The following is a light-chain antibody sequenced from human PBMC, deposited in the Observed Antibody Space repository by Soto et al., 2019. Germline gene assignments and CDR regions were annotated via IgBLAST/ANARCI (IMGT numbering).Light chain of an antibody. V-gene: IGKV3-20*01. J-gene: IGKJ4*01. Sequence: EIVLTQSPGTLSLSPGERATLSCRASQSVSSSYLAWYQQKPGQAPRLLIYGASSRATGIPDRFSGSGSGTDFTLTISRLEPEDFAVYYCQQYGSSPRLTIGGGTQVDIK. CDR2: GAS. CDR1: QSVSSSY. CDR3: QQYGSSPRLT.